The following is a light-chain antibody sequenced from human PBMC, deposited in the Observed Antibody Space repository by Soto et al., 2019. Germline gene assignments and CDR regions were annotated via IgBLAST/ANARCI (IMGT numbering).Light chain of an antibody. Sequence: AIRLTQSPSSFSASTGDRVTITCRASQGISSYLAWYQQKPGKAPKLLIYAAYTLQSGVQSRFSGSGSGTDFTLTISCLQSEDFATYYCKQYYSYPRTFGQGTRLDIK. CDR1: QGISSY. CDR3: KQYYSYPRT. CDR2: AAY. V-gene: IGKV1-8*01. J-gene: IGKJ5*01.